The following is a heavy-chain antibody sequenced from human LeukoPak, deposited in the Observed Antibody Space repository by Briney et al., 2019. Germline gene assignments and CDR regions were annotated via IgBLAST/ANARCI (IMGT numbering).Heavy chain of an antibody. V-gene: IGHV4-59*11. Sequence: SETLSLTCTVSGGSISSHYWSWIRQPPGKGLEWIGYIYYSGSTNYNPSLKSRVTISVDTSKNQFSLKLSSVTAADTAVYYCARDPPSSSGYPLGYFDYWGQGTLVTVSS. CDR2: IYYSGST. CDR1: GGSISSHY. D-gene: IGHD3-22*01. J-gene: IGHJ4*02. CDR3: ARDPPSSSGYPLGYFDY.